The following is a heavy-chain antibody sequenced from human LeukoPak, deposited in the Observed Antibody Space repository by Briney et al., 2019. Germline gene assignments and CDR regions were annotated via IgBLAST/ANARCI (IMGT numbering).Heavy chain of an antibody. J-gene: IGHJ4*02. V-gene: IGHV3-21*01. CDR2: ISSSSSYI. CDR3: ARGRGYYYGSGSPRTFDY. Sequence: PGGSLRLSCAASGFTFSSYSMNWVRQAPGKGLEWVSSISSSSSYIYYADSVKGRFTISRDNAKNSLYLQMNSLRAEDTAVYYCARGRGYYYGSGSPRTFDYWGQGTLVTVSS. CDR1: GFTFSSYS. D-gene: IGHD3-10*01.